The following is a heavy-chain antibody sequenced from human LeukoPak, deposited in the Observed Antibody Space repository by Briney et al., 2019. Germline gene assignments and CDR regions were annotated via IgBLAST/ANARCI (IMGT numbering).Heavy chain of an antibody. CDR1: GFTFNIYV. CDR2: ISSSGGTM. CDR3: SRFYSVSSGKGMDV. J-gene: IGHJ6*02. D-gene: IGHD5/OR15-5a*01. Sequence: GGSLRLSCAASGFTFNIYVMNRVVQAPGKGLEWVSSISSSGGTMYYADSVKGRFTISRDNAKNSLCLQMNSLRAEDTAIYYCSRFYSVSSGKGMDVWGQGTTVTVSS. V-gene: IGHV3-48*03.